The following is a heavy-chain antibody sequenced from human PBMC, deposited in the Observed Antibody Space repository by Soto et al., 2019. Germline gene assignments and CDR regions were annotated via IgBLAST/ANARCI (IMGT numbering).Heavy chain of an antibody. CDR3: ARGGGGDAFDI. CDR1: GFTVGSKY. V-gene: IGHV3-66*01. CDR2: IYSGGST. J-gene: IGHJ3*02. D-gene: IGHD3-16*01. Sequence: EVQLVESGGGLVQSGGSLRLSCAASGFTVGSKYITWVRQAPGKGLEWVSVIYSGGSTFYADSVKGRFTISRDNSKNTLYRQMNSLRAEDTAVYYCARGGGGDAFDIWGQGTMVIVSS.